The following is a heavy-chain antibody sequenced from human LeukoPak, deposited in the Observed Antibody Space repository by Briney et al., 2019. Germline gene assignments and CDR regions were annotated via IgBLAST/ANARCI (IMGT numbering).Heavy chain of an antibody. D-gene: IGHD2-15*01. V-gene: IGHV3-30*04. Sequence: QPGGSLRLSCAASGFTFSSYAMHWVRQAPGKGLEWMSVISYDASNKYYADSVKGRFTISRDNAKNTLYLQMNSLRAEDTAVYYCARALYCSASSCYSGPDYWGQGTLVTVSS. CDR1: GFTFSSYA. CDR2: ISYDASNK. CDR3: ARALYCSASSCYSGPDY. J-gene: IGHJ4*02.